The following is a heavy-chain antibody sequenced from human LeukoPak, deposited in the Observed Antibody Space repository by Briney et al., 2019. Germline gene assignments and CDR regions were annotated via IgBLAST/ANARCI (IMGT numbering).Heavy chain of an antibody. CDR3: ARDSGWYNWFDP. CDR1: GYTYTGYY. J-gene: IGHJ5*02. D-gene: IGHD6-19*01. Sequence: ASVKVSCKASGYTYTGYYMHWVRQAPGQGLEWMGWINPNSGGTNYAQKFQGRVTMTRDTSISTAYMDLSRLRSDDTAVYYCARDSGWYNWFDPWGQGTLVTVSS. V-gene: IGHV1-2*02. CDR2: INPNSGGT.